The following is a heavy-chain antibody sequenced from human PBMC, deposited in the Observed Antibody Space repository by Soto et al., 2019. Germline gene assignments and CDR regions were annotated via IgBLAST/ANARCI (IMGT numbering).Heavy chain of an antibody. Sequence: SETLSLTYAVYGGSFSGYYWSWIRQRPGKGLEWIGEINHSGSTNYNPSLKSRVTISVDTSKNQFSLKLSSVTAADTAVYYCARGHITMIASAFDIWGQGTMVTVSS. CDR2: INHSGST. D-gene: IGHD3-22*01. CDR1: GGSFSGYY. V-gene: IGHV4-34*01. CDR3: ARGHITMIASAFDI. J-gene: IGHJ3*02.